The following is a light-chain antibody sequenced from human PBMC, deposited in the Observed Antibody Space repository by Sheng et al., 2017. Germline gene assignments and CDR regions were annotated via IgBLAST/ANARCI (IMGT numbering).Light chain of an antibody. CDR1: QSISSW. CDR3: QHYNSYPWT. Sequence: DIQMTQSPSTLSASVGDRVTITCRASQSISSWLAWYQQKPGKAPKLLIYKASTLEGGVPSRFSGSGSGTEFTLTINSLQPDDFATYFCQHYNSYPWTFGQGTKVEIK. V-gene: IGKV1-5*03. J-gene: IGKJ1*01. CDR2: KAS.